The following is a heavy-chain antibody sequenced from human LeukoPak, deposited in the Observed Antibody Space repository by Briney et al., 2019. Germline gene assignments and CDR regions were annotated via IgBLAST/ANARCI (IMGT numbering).Heavy chain of an antibody. Sequence: GGALGLPCATSGFTLCSYAMRWGRPAPGEGGGGGSAISGSGGSTYYADSVKGRFTISRDNSKNTLYLQMNSLRAEDTAVYYCAKSIGSTSSCFDYWGQGTLVTVSS. J-gene: IGHJ4*02. V-gene: IGHV3-23*01. CDR3: AKSIGSTSSCFDY. CDR2: ISGSGGST. CDR1: GFTLCSYA. D-gene: IGHD2-2*01.